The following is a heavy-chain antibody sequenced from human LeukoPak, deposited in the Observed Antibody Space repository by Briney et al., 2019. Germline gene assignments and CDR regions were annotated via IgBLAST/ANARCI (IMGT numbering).Heavy chain of an antibody. V-gene: IGHV4-39*01. CDR2: ITYSGAT. CDR3: ARVSGSGLYFKSFDP. D-gene: IGHD3-10*01. CDR1: GDSISSSTSSTTYY. Sequence: SETLSLTCTVSGDSISSSTSSTTYYWGWIRQPPGKGLEWIGSITYSGATHYNESLKSRVTISVDTSRNQFSLRLSSVTAADTAVYFCARVSGSGLYFKSFDPWGQGTLVIVSS. J-gene: IGHJ5*01.